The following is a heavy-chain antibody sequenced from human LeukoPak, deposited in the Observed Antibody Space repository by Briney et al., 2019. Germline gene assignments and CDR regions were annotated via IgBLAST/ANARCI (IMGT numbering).Heavy chain of an antibody. CDR1: GYTFTSYD. CDR3: ALSQFIVVVPAAVLFDP. J-gene: IGHJ5*02. V-gene: IGHV1-8*03. D-gene: IGHD2-2*01. CDR2: MNPNSGNT. Sequence: ASVKVSCKASGYTFTSYDINWVRQATGQGLEWMGWMNPNSGNTGYAQKFQGRVTITADKSTSTAYMELSSLRSEDTAVYYCALSQFIVVVPAAVLFDPWGQGTLVTVSS.